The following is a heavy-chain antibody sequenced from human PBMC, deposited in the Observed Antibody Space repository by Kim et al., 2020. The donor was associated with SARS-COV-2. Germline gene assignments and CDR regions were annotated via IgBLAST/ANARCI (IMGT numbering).Heavy chain of an antibody. CDR1: GFTFDDYA. J-gene: IGHJ4*02. V-gene: IGHV3-9*01. CDR3: AKGHYDILTGYDY. CDR2: ISWNSGSI. D-gene: IGHD3-9*01. Sequence: GGSLRLSCVASGFTFDDYAMHWVRQAPGKGLEWVSGISWNSGSIGYADSVKGRFTISRDNAKNSLYLQMNSLRAEDTALYYCAKGHYDILTGYDYWGQGTLVTVSS.